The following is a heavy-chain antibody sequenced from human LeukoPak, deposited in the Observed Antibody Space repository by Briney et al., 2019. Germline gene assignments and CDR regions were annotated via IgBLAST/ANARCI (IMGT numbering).Heavy chain of an antibody. D-gene: IGHD2-2*01. J-gene: IGHJ6*03. CDR2: IYYSGNT. V-gene: IGHV4-59*08. Sequence: PSETLSLTCTVSGGSISSFYWSWIRQSPGKELEWIGYIYYSGNTKYNPSLKSRITMAVDTSKNQVSLKLSSVTAADTAVYYCARHGTRYYYYYMDVWGKGTTVTISS. CDR3: ARHGTRYYYYYMDV. CDR1: GGSISSFY.